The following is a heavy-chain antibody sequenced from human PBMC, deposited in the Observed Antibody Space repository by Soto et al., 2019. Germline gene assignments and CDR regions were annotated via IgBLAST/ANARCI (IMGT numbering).Heavy chain of an antibody. CDR3: ARGSDGSGSYYKRGHWFDP. V-gene: IGHV4-34*01. Sequence: SETLSLTCAVYGGSFSGYYWSWIRQPPGKGLEWIGEINHSGSTNYNPSLKSLVTISVDTSKNQFSLKLSSVTAADTAVYYCARGSDGSGSYYKRGHWFDPWGQGTLVTVSS. CDR1: GGSFSGYY. J-gene: IGHJ5*02. D-gene: IGHD3-10*01. CDR2: INHSGST.